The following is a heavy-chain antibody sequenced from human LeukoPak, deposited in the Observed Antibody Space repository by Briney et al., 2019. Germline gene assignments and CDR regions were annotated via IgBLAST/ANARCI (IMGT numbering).Heavy chain of an antibody. Sequence: PSETLSLTCTVSGGSISSSSYSWGWIRQPPGKGLEWIGSIYYSGSTYYNPSLKSRVTISVDTSKNQFSLKLSSVTAADTAVYYCARLAIAPDSLHYFDYWGQGTLVTVSS. J-gene: IGHJ4*02. CDR2: IYYSGST. CDR1: GGSISSSSYS. V-gene: IGHV4-39*01. D-gene: IGHD2-21*01. CDR3: ARLAIAPDSLHYFDY.